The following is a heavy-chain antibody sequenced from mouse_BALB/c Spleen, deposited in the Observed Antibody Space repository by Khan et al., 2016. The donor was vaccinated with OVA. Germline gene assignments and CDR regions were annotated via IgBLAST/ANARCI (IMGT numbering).Heavy chain of an antibody. CDR3: ARGHFYGSSYDYWYFDV. CDR1: GFTFSSYA. D-gene: IGHD1-1*01. V-gene: IGHV5-6-5*01. Sequence: EVELVESGGGLVKPGGSLKLSCAASGFTFSSYAMSWVHQTPEKRLEWVASINSGGSFYYSDSVRGRFTISRDNARNILYLQMSSLKSEDTAMYYCARGHFYGSSYDYWYFDVWGAGTTVTVSS. CDR2: INSGGSF. J-gene: IGHJ1*01.